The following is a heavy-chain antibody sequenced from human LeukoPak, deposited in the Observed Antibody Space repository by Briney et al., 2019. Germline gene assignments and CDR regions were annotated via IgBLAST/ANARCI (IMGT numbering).Heavy chain of an antibody. J-gene: IGHJ4*02. D-gene: IGHD2-21*02. CDR2: IKQDGSEK. V-gene: IGHV3-7*05. CDR3: AREIEETAPALDY. Sequence: PGGSLRLSCAASGFTFSSYWMSWVRQAPGKGLEWVANIKQDGSEKYYVDSVKGRFTISRDNAKNSLYLQMNSLRAEDTAVYYCAREIEETAPALDYWGQGTLVTVSS. CDR1: GFTFSSYW.